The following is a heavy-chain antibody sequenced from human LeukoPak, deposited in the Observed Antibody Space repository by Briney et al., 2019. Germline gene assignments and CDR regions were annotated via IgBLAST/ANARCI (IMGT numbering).Heavy chain of an antibody. D-gene: IGHD2-21*02. CDR2: ISPYDGDT. Sequence: ASVKVSCKASGYTFGIYGISWVRQAPGQGLEWMAWISPYDGDTNYAQTFEGRVNMTTETSTNTAYMELRSLRSDDTAIYYCARDYCTRGGDCYKEDLFDPWGQGTLVTVAA. J-gene: IGHJ5*02. CDR3: ARDYCTRGGDCYKEDLFDP. CDR1: GYTFGIYG. V-gene: IGHV1-18*01.